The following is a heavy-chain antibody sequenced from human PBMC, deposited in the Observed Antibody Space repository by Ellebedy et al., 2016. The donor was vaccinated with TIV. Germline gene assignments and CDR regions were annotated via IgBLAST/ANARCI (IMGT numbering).Heavy chain of an antibody. Sequence: PGGSLRLSCVASGFTFSNYNMNWVRQPPGKGLEWVSSIRSTSSDKYYAESVKGRFTISRDNAQNSLFLQMNSLRAEDTAVYYCARDPAGGYYLIFDYWGQGTLVTVSS. CDR3: ARDPAGGYYLIFDY. V-gene: IGHV3-21*01. CDR2: IRSTSSDK. J-gene: IGHJ4*02. CDR1: GFTFSNYN. D-gene: IGHD3-22*01.